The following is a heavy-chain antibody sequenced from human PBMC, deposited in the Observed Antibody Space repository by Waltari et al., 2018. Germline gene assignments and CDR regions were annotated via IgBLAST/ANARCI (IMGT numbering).Heavy chain of an antibody. V-gene: IGHV1-2*06. CDR2: INPYSGDT. D-gene: IGHD3-10*01. J-gene: IGHJ4*02. Sequence: QVQLAQSGAEVKKPGASVKVSCKASGYTFTAYFIHWVRQAPGQGLEWMGRINPYSGDTDLAQKFQGRVTMTRDTSIDTVYMELSRLSFDDTAVYYCARALVQGVIVYLGDFWGQGTLVTVSS. CDR3: ARALVQGVIVYLGDF. CDR1: GYTFTAYF.